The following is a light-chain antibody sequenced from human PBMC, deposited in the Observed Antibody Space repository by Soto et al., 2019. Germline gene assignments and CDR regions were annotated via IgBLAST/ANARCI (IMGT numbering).Light chain of an antibody. Sequence: EIVLTQSPGSLSLSPGERATLSCRASQSVSNNYLAWYQQRPGQVPRLLIYDTSTRAPGISARFSGSGSGTEFTLTISSLQSEDFAVYYCQEYIQWPPGMFGPGTKVDIK. J-gene: IGKJ1*01. CDR2: DTS. CDR1: QSVSNN. V-gene: IGKV3-15*01. CDR3: QEYIQWPPGM.